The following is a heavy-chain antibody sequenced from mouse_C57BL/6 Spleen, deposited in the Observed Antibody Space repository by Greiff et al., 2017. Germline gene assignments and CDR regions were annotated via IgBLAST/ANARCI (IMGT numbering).Heavy chain of an antibody. D-gene: IGHD1-1*01. CDR1: GYTFTDHT. J-gene: IGHJ4*01. CDR2: IYPRDGST. V-gene: IGHV1-78*01. CDR3: ARVPYYYGSPPGAMDY. Sequence: VQLQQSDAELVKPGASVKISCKVSGYTFTDHTIHWMKQRPEQGLEWIGYIYPRDGSTKYNEKFKGKATLTADKSSSTAYMQLNSLTSEDSAVXFCARVPYYYGSPPGAMDYWGQGTSVTVSS.